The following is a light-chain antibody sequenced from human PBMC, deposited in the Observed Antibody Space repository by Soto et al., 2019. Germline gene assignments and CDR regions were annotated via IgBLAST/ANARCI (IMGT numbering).Light chain of an antibody. CDR1: QSLSSN. V-gene: IGKV3-15*01. J-gene: IGKJ1*01. CDR3: KQYNSWPVT. CDR2: GAS. Sequence: EVVMTQSPATLSVSPGERATLSCRASQSLSSNLAWYQQKPGQAPRLLIYGASTRAPGIPARFSGSGSGTQVRLPISRLQSEDFAVYYCKQYNSWPVTSGQVTKGDIK.